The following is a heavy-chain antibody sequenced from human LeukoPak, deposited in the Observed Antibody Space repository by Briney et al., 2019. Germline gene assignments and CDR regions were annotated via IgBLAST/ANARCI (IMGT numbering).Heavy chain of an antibody. Sequence: GGSLRLSCAASGFTFSGYAMHWVRQAPGKGLEWLSHISSTGGTIYYADSVKGRLTVSRDNAKNSLYLQMNSLRAEDTAVYYCAKSDPYGDSLIEIWGQGALVTVSS. D-gene: IGHD4-17*01. CDR1: GFTFSGYA. CDR2: ISSTGGTI. V-gene: IGHV3-48*03. CDR3: AKSDPYGDSLIEI. J-gene: IGHJ4*02.